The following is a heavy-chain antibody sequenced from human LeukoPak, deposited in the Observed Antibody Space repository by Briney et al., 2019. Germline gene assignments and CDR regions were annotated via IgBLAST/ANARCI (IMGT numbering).Heavy chain of an antibody. Sequence: GASVKASCKASGYTFTSYYMHWVRQAPGQGLEWMGIINPSGGSTSYAQKFQGRVTMTRDTSTSTVYMELSSLRSEDTAVYYCARDLSPRFLEWLSGGGLPPPSYYYYYGMDVWGQGTTVTVSS. J-gene: IGHJ6*02. V-gene: IGHV1-46*01. CDR2: INPSGGST. CDR1: GYTFTSYY. D-gene: IGHD3-3*01. CDR3: ARDLSPRFLEWLSGGGLPPPSYYYYYGMDV.